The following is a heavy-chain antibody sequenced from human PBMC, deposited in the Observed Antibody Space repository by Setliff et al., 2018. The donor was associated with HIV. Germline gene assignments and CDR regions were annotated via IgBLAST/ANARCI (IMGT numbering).Heavy chain of an antibody. Sequence: ASVKVSCKASGYTFTTYGVNWVRQAPGQGLEWMGWVIPSNGKSGSAERFQGRLTMSTNTSTSTAYMELRSLRSDDTAVYYCARAGAEVTSHFDWWGQGTLVTVSS. J-gene: IGHJ4*02. D-gene: IGHD2-21*02. CDR1: GYTFTTYG. CDR3: ARAGAEVTSHFDW. CDR2: VIPSNGKS. V-gene: IGHV1-18*04.